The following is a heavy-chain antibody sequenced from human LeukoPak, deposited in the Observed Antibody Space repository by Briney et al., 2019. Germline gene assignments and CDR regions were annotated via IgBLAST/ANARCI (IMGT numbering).Heavy chain of an antibody. CDR2: IIPIFGIA. CDR1: GGTFTSYA. J-gene: IGHJ6*02. D-gene: IGHD3-10*01. CDR3: ANRGLGGMVRDLYYYYGMDV. Sequence: SVKVSCKASGGTFTSYAISWVRQAPGQGLEWMGRIIPIFGIANYAQKFQGRVTITADKSTSTAYMELSSLRSEDTAVYYCANRGLGGMVRDLYYYYGMDVWGQGTTVTVSS. V-gene: IGHV1-69*04.